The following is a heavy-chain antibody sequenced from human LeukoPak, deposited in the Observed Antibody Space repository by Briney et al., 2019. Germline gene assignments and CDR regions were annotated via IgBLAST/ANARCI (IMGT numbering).Heavy chain of an antibody. D-gene: IGHD3-16*01. CDR2: INTNTGNP. CDR1: GYTFTSYG. V-gene: IGHV7-4-1*02. CDR3: ARDPKFGWFDP. Sequence: GASVKVSCKASGYTFTSYGISWVRQAPGQGLEWMGWINTNTGNPTYAQGFTGRFVFSLDTSVSTAYLQISSLKAEDTAVYYCARDPKFGWFDPWGQGTLVTVSS. J-gene: IGHJ5*02.